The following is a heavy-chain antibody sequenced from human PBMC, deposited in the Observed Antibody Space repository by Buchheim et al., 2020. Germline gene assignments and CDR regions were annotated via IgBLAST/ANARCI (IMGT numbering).Heavy chain of an antibody. CDR3: ASSSGLYFAY. CDR2: IYSGGTI. Sequence: EVQLVESGGDLVQPGGSLRLSCAASGFTVSSNYMSWVRQAPGKGMEWVSVIYSGGTIYYAEYVKGRLTISRESSKNTLYLQMSSLRPEDTAVYYFASSSGLYFAYWGQGTL. V-gene: IGHV3-66*02. CDR1: GFTVSSNY. D-gene: IGHD3-22*01. J-gene: IGHJ4*02.